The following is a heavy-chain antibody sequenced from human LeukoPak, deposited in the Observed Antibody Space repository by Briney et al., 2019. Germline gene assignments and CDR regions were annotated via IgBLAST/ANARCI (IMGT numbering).Heavy chain of an antibody. CDR3: ARGVGGVREGFDI. J-gene: IGHJ3*02. V-gene: IGHV4-61*01. CDR2: IFNSGSS. D-gene: IGHD3-16*01. Sequence: SETLSLTCTVSGGSASSESYHWSCIRQPPGKGLEWIAYIFNSGSSNYNPSLKSRVTISVDTSKNQFSLKLNSVTAADTAQYHCARGVGGVREGFDIWGQGTMVTVSS. CDR1: GGSASSESYH.